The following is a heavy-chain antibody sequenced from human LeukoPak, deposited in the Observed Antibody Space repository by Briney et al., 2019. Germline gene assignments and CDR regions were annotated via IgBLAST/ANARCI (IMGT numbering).Heavy chain of an antibody. CDR3: ARVGYNSSGRFDY. J-gene: IGHJ4*02. V-gene: IGHV3-11*04. CDR1: GFTFSDYY. CDR2: ISSSGSII. Sequence: GGSLRLSCAASGFTFSDYYMTWIRQAPGKGLEWVSYISSSGSIIYYADSVKGRFIISRDNAKNSLYLQMNSLRAEDTAVYFCARVGYNSSGRFDYWGQGTLVTVSS. D-gene: IGHD3-22*01.